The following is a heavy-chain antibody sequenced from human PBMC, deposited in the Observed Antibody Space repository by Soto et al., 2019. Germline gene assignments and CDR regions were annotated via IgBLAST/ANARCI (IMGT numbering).Heavy chain of an antibody. D-gene: IGHD2-21*02. CDR2: VNTRGDST. J-gene: IGHJ6*02. CDR1: GFTFTNYA. V-gene: IGHV3-23*01. Sequence: GGSLRLSCAASGFTFTNYAMSWVRQAPGKGLEWVSTVNTRGDSTYYADSVKGRFTISRDNSKNTLFLQMNSLRAEDTAIYYCAQVLHGGYSVPDFGMDVWGQGTTVTVSS. CDR3: AQVLHGGYSVPDFGMDV.